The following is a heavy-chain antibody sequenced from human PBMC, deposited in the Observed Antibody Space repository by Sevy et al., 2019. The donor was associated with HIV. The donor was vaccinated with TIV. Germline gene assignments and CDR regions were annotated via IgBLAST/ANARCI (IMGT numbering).Heavy chain of an antibody. CDR3: AKTNPLDY. J-gene: IGHJ4*02. Sequence: GGSLRLSCAASGFTFSSNSMNWVRQAPGKGLEWISYISPSSSTIYYADSVKGRFTISRDNAKNSVYQQMNNLREEDTAGYNWAKTNPLDYWGQGTLVTVSS. V-gene: IGHV3-48*02. CDR1: GFTFSSNS. CDR2: ISPSSSTI.